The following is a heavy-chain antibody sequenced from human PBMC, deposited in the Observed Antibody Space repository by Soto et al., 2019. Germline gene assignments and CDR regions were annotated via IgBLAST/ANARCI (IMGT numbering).Heavy chain of an antibody. D-gene: IGHD4-17*01. CDR1: GYTFSSYF. V-gene: IGHV1-46*03. J-gene: IGHJ4*02. CDR3: ARLLVGDYAPGYFAY. CDR2: INPSGGTR. Sequence: APVKVSYKASGYTFSSYFMPWVRQPPAQGLEWMGTINPSGGTRSYAQRFQDRVTVTRDTSTSTVCMELSGLGTEDTAVYYCARLLVGDYAPGYFAYCGQGTLVTVCS.